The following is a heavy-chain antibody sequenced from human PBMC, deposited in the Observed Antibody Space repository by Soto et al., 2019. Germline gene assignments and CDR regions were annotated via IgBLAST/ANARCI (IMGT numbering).Heavy chain of an antibody. CDR3: ARDRVVAARVVYYYGMDV. D-gene: IGHD2-15*01. CDR1: GGTFSSYA. Sequence: SVMVSCKASGGTFSSYAISWVRQAPGQGLEWMGGIIPIFGTANYAQKFQGRVTITADESTSTAYMELSSLRSEDTAVYYCARDRVVAARVVYYYGMDVWGQGTTVTVSS. V-gene: IGHV1-69*13. J-gene: IGHJ6*02. CDR2: IIPIFGTA.